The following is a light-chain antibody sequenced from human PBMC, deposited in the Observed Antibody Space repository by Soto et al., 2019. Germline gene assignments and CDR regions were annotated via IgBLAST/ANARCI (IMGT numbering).Light chain of an antibody. CDR1: SSDVGGYNY. V-gene: IGLV2-14*01. CDR2: DVS. J-gene: IGLJ2*01. Sequence: SALTQPASVSGSPGQSITISCTGTSSDVGGYNYVSWYQQHPGKAPKVMIYDVSNRPSGVSNRFSGSKSGNTASLTISGLQAEDDADYYCSSYTSSSTLVFGGGTKLTVL. CDR3: SSYTSSSTLV.